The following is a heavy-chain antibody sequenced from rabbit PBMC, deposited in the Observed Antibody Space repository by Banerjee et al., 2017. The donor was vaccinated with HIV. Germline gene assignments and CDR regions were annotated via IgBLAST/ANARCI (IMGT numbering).Heavy chain of an antibody. Sequence: QEQLKESGGGLVQPGGSLKLSCKASGFDFSSYYMSWVRQAPGKGLEWIGCTYTGSDGTYYASWAKGRFTISKTSATTMTLQMTSLTAADTATYFCARDPRSAGYTNGGSEFNLWGQGTLVTVS. CDR1: GFDFSSYYM. CDR2: TYTGSDGT. J-gene: IGHJ4*01. V-gene: IGHV1S45*01. D-gene: IGHD7-1*01. CDR3: ARDPRSAGYTNGGSEFNL.